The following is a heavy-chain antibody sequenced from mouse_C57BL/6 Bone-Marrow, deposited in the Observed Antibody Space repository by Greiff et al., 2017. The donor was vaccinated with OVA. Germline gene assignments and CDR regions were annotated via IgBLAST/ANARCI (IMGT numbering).Heavy chain of an antibody. CDR1: GFTFSDYG. Sequence: EVKLMESGGGLVKPGGSLKLSCAASGFTFSDYGMHWVRQAPEKGLEWVAYISSGSSTIYYADTVKGRFTISRDNAKNTLFLQMTSLRSEDTAMYYCARGLRLRAWFAYWGQGTLVTVSA. CDR2: ISSGSSTI. CDR3: ARGLRLRAWFAY. V-gene: IGHV5-17*01. D-gene: IGHD3-2*02. J-gene: IGHJ3*01.